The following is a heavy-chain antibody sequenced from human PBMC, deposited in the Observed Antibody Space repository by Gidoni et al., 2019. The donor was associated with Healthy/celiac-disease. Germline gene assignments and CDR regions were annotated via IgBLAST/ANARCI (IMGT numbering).Heavy chain of an antibody. J-gene: IGHJ5*02. V-gene: IGHV1-69*09. CDR3: ARSLGLYDILTGYYNCNWFDP. CDR1: GGTFRSYA. D-gene: IGHD3-9*01. Sequence: QVQLVQSGAEVKKPGSSVKVSCTASGGTFRSYAIHWVRQAPGQGLEWMGRIIPILGIANYAQKFQGRVTITADKSTSTAYMELSSLRSEDTAVYYCARSLGLYDILTGYYNCNWFDPWGQGTLVTVSS. CDR2: IIPILGIA.